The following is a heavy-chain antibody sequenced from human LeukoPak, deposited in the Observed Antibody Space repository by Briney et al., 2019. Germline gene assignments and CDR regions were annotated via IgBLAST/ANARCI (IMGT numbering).Heavy chain of an antibody. J-gene: IGHJ4*02. V-gene: IGHV3-43*02. CDR2: ISRDGGST. Sequence: GGSLRLSCAASGFTFSGFAMTWVRHAPGKGLEWVSLISRDGGSTYYVDSVRGRFTISRDNTKNSLSLQMNSLRTEDTALYYCARGRQWLEDYWGQGTLVTVSS. D-gene: IGHD6-19*01. CDR3: ARGRQWLEDY. CDR1: GFTFSGFA.